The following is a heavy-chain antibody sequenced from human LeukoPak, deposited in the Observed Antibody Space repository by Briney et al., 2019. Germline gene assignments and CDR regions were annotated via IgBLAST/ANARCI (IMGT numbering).Heavy chain of an antibody. CDR1: GFAFDDYG. D-gene: IGHD5-12*01. CDR3: ARFGRYSGYDLGYEDY. Sequence: GGSLRLSCAASGFAFDDYGMSWVRQAPGKGLEWVSGINWNGGSTGYTDSVKGRFTISRDNAKNSLYLQMNSLRAEDTAVYYCARFGRYSGYDLGYEDYWGQGTLVTVSS. V-gene: IGHV3-20*04. CDR2: INWNGGST. J-gene: IGHJ4*02.